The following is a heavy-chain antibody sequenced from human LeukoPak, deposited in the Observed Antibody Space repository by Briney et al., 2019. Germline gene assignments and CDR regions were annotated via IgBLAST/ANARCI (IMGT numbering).Heavy chain of an antibody. CDR2: IYHSGST. V-gene: IGHV4-59*01. CDR3: ARANSYYYGDLDY. J-gene: IGHJ4*02. Sequence: PSETLSLTCTVSGGSISSYYWSWIRQPPGKGLEWIGYIYHSGSTNYNPSLKSRVTISVDTSKNQFSLNLTSVTAADTAVYYCARANSYYYGDLDYWGQGTLVTVSS. CDR1: GGSISSYY. D-gene: IGHD4-17*01.